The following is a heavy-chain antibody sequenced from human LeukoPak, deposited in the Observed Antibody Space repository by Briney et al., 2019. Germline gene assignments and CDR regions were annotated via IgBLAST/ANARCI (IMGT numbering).Heavy chain of an antibody. CDR1: VDSISNYY. V-gene: IGHV4-59*01. CDR3: AARRAYYFDY. CDR2: IYYTGST. Sequence: SETLTLTCTVSVDSISNYYWSWIRQPPGKGLEWIGYIYYTGSTNYNPSFKSRVTISVDTSKNQFSLKLSSVTAADTAVYYCAARRAYYFDYWGQGTLVTVSS. J-gene: IGHJ4*02.